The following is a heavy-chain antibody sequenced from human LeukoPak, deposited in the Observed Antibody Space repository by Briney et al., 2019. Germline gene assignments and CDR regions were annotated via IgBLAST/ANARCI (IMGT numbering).Heavy chain of an antibody. V-gene: IGHV1-69*13. Sequence: SVKVSCKASGGTFSSYAISGVRQAPGQGLEWMGGIIPIFGTANYAQMFQGRVTITAEESTSTAYMELSSLRSEDTAVYYCALWFGEFYYFDYWGQGTLVTVSS. J-gene: IGHJ4*02. CDR2: IIPIFGTA. D-gene: IGHD3-10*01. CDR1: GGTFSSYA. CDR3: ALWFGEFYYFDY.